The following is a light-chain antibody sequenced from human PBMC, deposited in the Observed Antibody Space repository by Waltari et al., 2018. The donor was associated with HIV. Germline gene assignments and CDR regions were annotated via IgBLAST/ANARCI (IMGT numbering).Light chain of an antibody. Sequence: QSALTQPASVSGSPGQSITISCTGTSSDVGRYNYVSWYQQHPGKAPKLIIYEVRNRPAGVSNRSSAPKSGNMATLTISGLQPDDEADYHCCSFGGSNTKVFGTGTKVTVL. CDR3: CSFGGSNTKV. J-gene: IGLJ1*01. CDR2: EVR. V-gene: IGLV2-14*01. CDR1: SSDVGRYNY.